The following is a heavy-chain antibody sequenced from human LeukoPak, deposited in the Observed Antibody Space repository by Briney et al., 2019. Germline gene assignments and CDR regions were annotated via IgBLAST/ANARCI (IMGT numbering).Heavy chain of an antibody. D-gene: IGHD3-16*01. CDR3: VRGSTLRHYQY. CDR2: IIHSGST. V-gene: IGHV4-34*12. J-gene: IGHJ4*02. Sequence: PSETLSLTCAVYGGSFSGYYWNWIRQPPGKGLEWIGEIIHSGSTNYNPSLKSRVTTSVDTSKNQFSLKLSSVTAADTAVYYCVRGSTLRHYQYWGQGTLVTVSS. CDR1: GGSFSGYY.